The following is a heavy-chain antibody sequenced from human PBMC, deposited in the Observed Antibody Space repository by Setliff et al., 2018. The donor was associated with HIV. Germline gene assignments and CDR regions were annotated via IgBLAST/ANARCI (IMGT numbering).Heavy chain of an antibody. CDR1: GDSIKSSTYH. D-gene: IGHD5-12*01. V-gene: IGHV4-39*07. J-gene: IGHJ4*02. CDR3: ARDAGYSGYAWNY. CDR2: IACSGST. Sequence: SETLSLTCNVSGDSIKSSTYHWGWIRQSSGKGLEWIGSIACSGSTSYSPSLKSRVTISVDTSNNQFSLRLRSVTAADTAVYYCARDAGYSGYAWNYWGQGTLVTVSS.